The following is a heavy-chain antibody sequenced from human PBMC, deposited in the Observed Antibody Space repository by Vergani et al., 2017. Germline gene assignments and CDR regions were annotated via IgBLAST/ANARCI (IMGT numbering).Heavy chain of an antibody. Sequence: QVQLVQSGAEVKKPGSSVMVSCKASGGTFSSYAISWVRQAPGQGLEWMGGIIPIFGIANYAQKFQGRVTITADKSTSTAYMELSSLRSEDTAVYYCAGRAPSLAGIKGLDAFDIWGQGTMVTVSS. V-gene: IGHV1-69*17. CDR3: AGRAPSLAGIKGLDAFDI. CDR1: GGTFSSYA. CDR2: IIPIFGIA. J-gene: IGHJ3*02. D-gene: IGHD3-10*01.